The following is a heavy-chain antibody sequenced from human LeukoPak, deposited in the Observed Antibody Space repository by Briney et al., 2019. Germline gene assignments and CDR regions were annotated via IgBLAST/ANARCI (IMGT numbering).Heavy chain of an antibody. J-gene: IGHJ4*02. D-gene: IGHD1-26*01. CDR2: IKEDGSEK. CDR3: AKDPAGIVGKFDY. Sequence: GGSLRLSCAASGFTFSNYWMNWVRQAPGKGLEWVANIKEDGSEKYYADSVKGRFTISRDNSKNTLYLQMNSLRAEDTAVYYCAKDPAGIVGKFDYWGQGTLVTVSS. V-gene: IGHV3-7*01. CDR1: GFTFSNYW.